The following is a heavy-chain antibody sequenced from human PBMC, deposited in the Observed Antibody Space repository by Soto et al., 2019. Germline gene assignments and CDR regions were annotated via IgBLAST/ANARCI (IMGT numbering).Heavy chain of an antibody. CDR1: GITYTTYA. J-gene: IGHJ5*02. CDR3: ARAISGYVT. V-gene: IGHV1-3*04. D-gene: IGHD5-12*01. CDR2: INTGNGNT. Sequence: QVQLVQSGAEVKKPGASVKVSCKASGITYTTYAIHWVRQVPGQGLEWMGWINTGNGNTRYSQRFQGRVTLTTDTFASTAYMDLSSLTSEDTAVYYCARAISGYVTWGQGTLITVSS.